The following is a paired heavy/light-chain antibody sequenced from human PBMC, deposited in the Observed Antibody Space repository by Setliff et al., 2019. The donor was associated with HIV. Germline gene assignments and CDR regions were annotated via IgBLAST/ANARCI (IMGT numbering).Heavy chain of an antibody. J-gene: IGHJ4*02. D-gene: IGHD3-3*01. CDR1: GFSVSTSGVG. CDR3: AHSLFWSGYYSFDY. CDR2: IYWNDDK. Sequence: QITLKESGPTLVRPTQTLTLTCNFSGFSVSTSGVGVGWIRQPPGKALEWLALIYWNDDKRYSPSLKSRLTITKDTSKSQVVLTMTNMDPVDTATYYCAHSLFWSGYYSFDYWGQGTLVTVSS. V-gene: IGHV2-5*01.
Light chain of an antibody. Sequence: EIVMTQSPATLSVSPGERVTLSCRASQSVSSNLAWYQQKPGQAPRLLISGASTRATGIPARFSGSGSGTEFSLTISSLQSEDFAVYYCQHYNNWPPSYTFGQGTKLEIK. J-gene: IGKJ2*01. CDR3: QHYNNWPPSYT. CDR1: QSVSSN. CDR2: GAS. V-gene: IGKV3-15*01.